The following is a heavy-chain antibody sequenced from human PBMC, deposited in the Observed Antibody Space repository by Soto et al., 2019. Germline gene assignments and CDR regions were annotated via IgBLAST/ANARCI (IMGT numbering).Heavy chain of an antibody. Sequence: GASVKVSCKASGGTFSIYTISWVRQAPGQGLEWMGRIIPILGIANYAQKFQGRVTITADKSTSTAYMELSSLRSEDTAVYYCARDHYYYDSSGYRGSDPWGQGTLVTVSS. CDR3: ARDHYYYDSSGYRGSDP. V-gene: IGHV1-69*04. CDR2: IIPILGIA. CDR1: GGTFSIYT. D-gene: IGHD3-22*01. J-gene: IGHJ5*02.